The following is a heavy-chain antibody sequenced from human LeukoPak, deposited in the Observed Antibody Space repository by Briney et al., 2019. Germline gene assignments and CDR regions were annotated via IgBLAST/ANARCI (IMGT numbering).Heavy chain of an antibody. J-gene: IGHJ4*02. V-gene: IGHV5-51*01. CDR3: ARVFQRSGSYLYFDY. D-gene: IGHD1-26*01. CDR1: GYSFTSYW. Sequence: GESLKISCKGSGYSFTSYWIGWVRQMPGKGLEWMGIIYPGDSDTRYSPSFQGQVTISADKSISTAYLQWSSLKASDTAMYYCARVFQRSGSYLYFDYWGQGTLVTVSS. CDR2: IYPGDSDT.